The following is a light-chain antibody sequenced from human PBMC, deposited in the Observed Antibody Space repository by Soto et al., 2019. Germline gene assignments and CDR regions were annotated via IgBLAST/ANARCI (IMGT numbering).Light chain of an antibody. V-gene: IGKV1-5*03. CDR1: QTISSW. CDR2: KAS. CDR3: QQSYSTPLIT. J-gene: IGKJ5*01. Sequence: DIQMTQSPSTLSGSVGDRVTITCRASQTISSWLAWYQQKPGKAPKLLIYKASTLQFGVPSRFSGSVSGTDFTLTISSLQPEDFATYYCQQSYSTPLITFGQGTRLEIK.